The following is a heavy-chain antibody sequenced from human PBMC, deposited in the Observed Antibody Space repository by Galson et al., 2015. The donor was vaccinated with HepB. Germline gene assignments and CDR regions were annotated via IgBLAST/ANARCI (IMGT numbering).Heavy chain of an antibody. CDR1: GFTISSYG. CDR2: IWNDGSNK. Sequence: SLRLSCAASGFTISSYGMHWVRQAPGKGLEWVAVIWNDGSNKYYADSVKGRFTISRDNSKNSLYLQMNSLRAEDTAVYYCARDPPYCGGDCPVDDWGQGTLVPVSS. D-gene: IGHD2-21*01. J-gene: IGHJ4*02. CDR3: ARDPPYCGGDCPVDD. V-gene: IGHV3-33*01.